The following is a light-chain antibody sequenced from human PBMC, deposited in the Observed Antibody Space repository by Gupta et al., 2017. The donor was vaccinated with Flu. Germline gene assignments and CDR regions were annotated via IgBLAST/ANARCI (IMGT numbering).Light chain of an antibody. CDR2: AAS. J-gene: IGKJ1*01. CDR1: QDITHD. CDR3: LQDYSYPPWT. V-gene: IGKV1-6*01. Sequence: DRVTITCRASQDITHDLAWYQQKPGKAPKLLIYAASSLHSGVPSRFSGSGSGTNFTLTISSLQPEDCATYYCLQDYSYPPWTFGQGTKVEIK.